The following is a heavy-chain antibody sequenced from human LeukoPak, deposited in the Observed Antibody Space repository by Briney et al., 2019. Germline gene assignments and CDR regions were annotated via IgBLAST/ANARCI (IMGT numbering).Heavy chain of an antibody. D-gene: IGHD3-10*01. CDR1: AFTFSSYW. Sequence: GGSLRLSCAASAFTFSSYWMSWVRQAPGKGLEWVANIKQDGSEKYYVDSVKGRFTISRDNAKNSLYLQMNSLRAEDTAVYYCARDLIYYGSGSSQGYWGQGTLVTVSS. CDR3: ARDLIYYGSGSSQGY. J-gene: IGHJ4*02. CDR2: IKQDGSEK. V-gene: IGHV3-7*01.